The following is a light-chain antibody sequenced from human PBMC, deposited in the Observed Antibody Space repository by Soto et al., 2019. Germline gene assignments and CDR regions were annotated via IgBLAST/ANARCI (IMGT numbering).Light chain of an antibody. J-gene: IGKJ2*01. Sequence: DIQMTQSPSTLSASVGDRVSITCRASQSLNSWLAWYQQKPGKAPKLLIYKTSTLDSGVPSRFSGSGSGTEFTLTISNLQPDDFATYYCQQYNTYSFGQGTKVDIK. V-gene: IGKV1-5*03. CDR1: QSLNSW. CDR3: QQYNTYS. CDR2: KTS.